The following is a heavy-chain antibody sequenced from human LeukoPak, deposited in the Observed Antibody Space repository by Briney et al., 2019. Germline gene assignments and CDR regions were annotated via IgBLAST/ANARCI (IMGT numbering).Heavy chain of an antibody. CDR2: IYYSGST. V-gene: IGHV4-59*01. J-gene: IGHJ4*02. CDR1: GGSISSYY. D-gene: IGHD3-9*01. Sequence: PSETLSLTCTVSGGSISSYYWSWIRQPPGKGLEWIGYIYYSGSTNYNPSLKSRVTISVDTSKNQFSLKLSSVTAADTAVYYCARGYDILTGYYLLGLGDWGQGTLVTVSS. CDR3: ARGYDILTGYYLLGLGD.